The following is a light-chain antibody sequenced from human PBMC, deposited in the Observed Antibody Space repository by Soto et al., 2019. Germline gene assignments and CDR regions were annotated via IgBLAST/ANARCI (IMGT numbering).Light chain of an antibody. J-gene: IGLJ2*01. CDR1: SSNIGTYS. Sequence: QSVLTQPPSVSGTPGQGVTISCSGSSSNIGTYSVYWYQHLPGMVPKLLIYNNDHRPSGVPDRFSGSKSATSASLAISGLRAEDEADYYCAAWDDRLSGLFGGGTKLTVL. V-gene: IGLV1-47*01. CDR3: AAWDDRLSGL. CDR2: NND.